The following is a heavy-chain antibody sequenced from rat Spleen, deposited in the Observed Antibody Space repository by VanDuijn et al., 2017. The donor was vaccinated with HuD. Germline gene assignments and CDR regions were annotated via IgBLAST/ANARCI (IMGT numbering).Heavy chain of an antibody. CDR2: ISYSGST. CDR1: GYSITSNY. CDR3: ARAYYGYWFFDF. J-gene: IGHJ1*01. D-gene: IGHD1-6*01. Sequence: EVQLQESGPGLVKPSQSLSLTCSVTGYSITSNYWGWIRKFPGNKMEWIGHISYSGSTSYNPSLKSRIPITRDTSKNQYVLQVNSVTTEDTATYYCARAYYGYWFFDFWGPGTMVTVSS. V-gene: IGHV3-1*01.